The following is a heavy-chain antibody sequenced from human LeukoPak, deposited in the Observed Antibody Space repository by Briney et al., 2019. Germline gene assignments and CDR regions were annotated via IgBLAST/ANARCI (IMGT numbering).Heavy chain of an antibody. CDR3: AKGGKYDILTGYPRSRLLGDY. V-gene: IGHV3-30*02. J-gene: IGHJ4*02. D-gene: IGHD3-9*01. Sequence: PGGSLRLSCAASEFTFSRYGMHWVRQAPGKGLEWVAFIRYDGSNKYYADSVKGRFTISRDNSKNTLYLQMNSLRPEDTAVYYCAKGGKYDILTGYPRSRLLGDYWGQGTLVTVSS. CDR2: IRYDGSNK. CDR1: EFTFSRYG.